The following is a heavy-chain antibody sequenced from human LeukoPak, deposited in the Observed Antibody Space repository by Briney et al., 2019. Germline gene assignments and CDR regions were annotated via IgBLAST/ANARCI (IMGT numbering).Heavy chain of an antibody. CDR1: GGSISSGDYY. V-gene: IGHV4-61*08. D-gene: IGHD6-13*01. CDR3: ARGSGGSSWKTFDY. CDR2: IYYSGST. Sequence: SQTLSLTCTVSGGSISSGDYYWSWIRQPPGKGLEWIGYIYYSGSTNYNPSLKSRVTISVDTSKNQFSLKLSSVTAADTAVYYCARGSGGSSWKTFDYWGQGTLVTVSS. J-gene: IGHJ4*02.